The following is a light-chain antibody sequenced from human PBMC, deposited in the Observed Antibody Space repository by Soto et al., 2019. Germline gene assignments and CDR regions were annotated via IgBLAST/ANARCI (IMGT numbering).Light chain of an antibody. Sequence: QSALTQPRSVSGSPGQSVSISCTGTSSDVGDYNYVSWYQQHPGKAPKLVIYDVSKRPSGVPTRFSGSTSDNAASLTISGLQAEDEADYYCFSSTGTYSFVFGTGTKVTVL. J-gene: IGLJ1*01. CDR3: FSSTGTYSFV. CDR2: DVS. CDR1: SSDVGDYNY. V-gene: IGLV2-11*01.